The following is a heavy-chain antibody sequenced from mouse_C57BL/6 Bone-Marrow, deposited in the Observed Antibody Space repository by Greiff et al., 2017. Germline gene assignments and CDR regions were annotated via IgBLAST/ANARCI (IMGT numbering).Heavy chain of an antibody. J-gene: IGHJ3*01. CDR1: GFTFSSYG. V-gene: IGHV5-6*01. D-gene: IGHD1-1*01. CDR3: AREDDYGSMFAY. CDR2: ISSGGSYT. Sequence: EVKLQESGGDLVKPGGSLKLSCAASGFTFSSYGMSWVRQTPDKRLEWVATISSGGSYTYYPDSVKGRFTISRDNAKNTLYLQMSSLKSEDTAMYYCAREDDYGSMFAYWGQGTLVTVSA.